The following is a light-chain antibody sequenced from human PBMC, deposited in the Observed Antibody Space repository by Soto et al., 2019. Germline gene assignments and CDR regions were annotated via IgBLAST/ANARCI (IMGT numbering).Light chain of an antibody. CDR2: DAS. J-gene: IGKJ4*01. Sequence: DIQMTQSPSSLSASVGDRVTITCQASQDISNYLKWYQQKPGKAPKLLIYDASNLETGVRSRFSGSGSGTDFTFTISSLQPEDIATYYCQQYDNLPLTFGGGTKVEIK. V-gene: IGKV1-33*01. CDR1: QDISNY. CDR3: QQYDNLPLT.